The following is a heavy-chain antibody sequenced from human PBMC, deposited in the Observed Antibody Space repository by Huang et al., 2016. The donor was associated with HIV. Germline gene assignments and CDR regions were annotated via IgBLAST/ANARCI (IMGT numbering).Heavy chain of an antibody. D-gene: IGHD6-6*01. J-gene: IGHJ4*02. V-gene: IGHV5-51*01. Sequence: VQLVQSGAEVKKPGESLKISCKGSGYSFSSYWIAWVRQRPGKGLEWMGIIFPDDSDTTYSPSFEGQVTISSDKSIGTADLQWSSLKASDTAMYYCARRFSSSSGYFDYWGQGSLVTVSS. CDR1: GYSFSSYW. CDR3: ARRFSSSSGYFDY. CDR2: IFPDDSDT.